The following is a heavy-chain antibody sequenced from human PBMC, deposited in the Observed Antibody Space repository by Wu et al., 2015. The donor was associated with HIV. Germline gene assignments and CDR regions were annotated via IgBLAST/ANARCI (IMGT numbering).Heavy chain of an antibody. CDR2: IIPTLLGTL. CDR1: GDIFSSYA. J-gene: IGHJ4*02. Sequence: QVHLVQSGAELKKPGSSVKVSCKASGDIFSSYAISWVRQAPGQGLEWMGGIIPTLLGTLNYAQKFQDRVTIIADESTGTAYMEVTGLRYEDTAVYYCARGFSSTWYDHFDLWGQGTLVTVSS. D-gene: IGHD6-13*01. V-gene: IGHV1-69*11. CDR3: ARGFSSTWYDHFDL.